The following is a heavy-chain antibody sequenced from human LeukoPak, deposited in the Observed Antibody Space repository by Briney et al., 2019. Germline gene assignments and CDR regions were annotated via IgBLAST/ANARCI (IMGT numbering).Heavy chain of an antibody. V-gene: IGHV3-33*01. D-gene: IGHD7-27*01. CDR1: GFTFRNYG. J-gene: IGHJ4*02. CDR3: ARDRNWGSAAHHFDL. CDR2: IWYDGSNK. Sequence: GGSLRLSCAASGFTFRNYGMHWVRQAPGKGLEWVAVIWYDGSNKIYADAVKGRFTFSRDNSKNMLYLQMNSLRAEDTAVYYCARDRNWGSAAHHFDLWGQGTLVSVPS.